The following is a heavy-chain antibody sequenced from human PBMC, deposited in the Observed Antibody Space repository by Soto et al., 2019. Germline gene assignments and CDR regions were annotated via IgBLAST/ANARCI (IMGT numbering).Heavy chain of an antibody. D-gene: IGHD6-13*01. Sequence: SETLSLTGTVSSDSISSYYWSWILQPPGKRLEWIGYISYSGSTDYNPSLKSRVTISGDTSKNQFSLKVSSATAADTAVYYCARGTSWQLRFDYWGQGTLVTVSS. V-gene: IGHV4-59*01. J-gene: IGHJ4*02. CDR2: ISYSGST. CDR1: SDSISSYY. CDR3: ARGTSWQLRFDY.